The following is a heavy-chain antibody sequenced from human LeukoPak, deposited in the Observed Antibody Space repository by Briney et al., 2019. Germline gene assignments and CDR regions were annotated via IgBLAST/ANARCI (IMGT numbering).Heavy chain of an antibody. Sequence: PSETLSLTCTVSGYSISSGYYWGWIRQPPGKGLEWIGSIYHSGSTYYNPSLKSRVTISVDTSKNQFSLKLSSVTAADTAVYYCARGFRRAPLVYYYYYVDVWGKGTTVTVSS. CDR3: ARGFRRAPLVYYYYYVDV. CDR1: GYSISSGYY. J-gene: IGHJ6*03. CDR2: IYHSGST. V-gene: IGHV4-38-2*02.